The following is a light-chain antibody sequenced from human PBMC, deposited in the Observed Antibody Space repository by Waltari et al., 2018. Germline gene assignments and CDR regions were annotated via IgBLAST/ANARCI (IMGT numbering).Light chain of an antibody. V-gene: IGLV2-8*01. CDR2: EVT. Sequence: QSALTQPPSASGSPGQSVTISCTGTSSDVGGYNYVSWYQQHPGKAPKLMISEVTKRPAGGPVRCSGSKSGNTASLTVSGLQAEDEADYYCSSYAGSNNLVFGGGTKLTVL. J-gene: IGLJ2*01. CDR1: SSDVGGYNY. CDR3: SSYAGSNNLV.